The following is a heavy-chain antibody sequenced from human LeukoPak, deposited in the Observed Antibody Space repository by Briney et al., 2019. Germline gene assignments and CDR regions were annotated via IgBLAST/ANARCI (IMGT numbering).Heavy chain of an antibody. CDR1: GFTFSSYS. CDR3: ARGSSSWSYYYYYYGMDV. J-gene: IGHJ6*02. CDR2: ISSSSTI. Sequence: GGSLRLSCAASGFTFSSYSMNWVRQAPGKGLEWVSYISSSSTIYYADSVKGRFTISRDNAKNSLYLQMNSLRAEDTAVYYCARGSSSWSYYYYYYGMDVWGQGTTVTVSS. V-gene: IGHV3-48*01. D-gene: IGHD6-13*01.